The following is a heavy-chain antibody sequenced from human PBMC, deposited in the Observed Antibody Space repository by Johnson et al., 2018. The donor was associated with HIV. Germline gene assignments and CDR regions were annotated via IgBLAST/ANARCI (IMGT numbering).Heavy chain of an antibody. CDR3: AKDRWGYYDSSGYGAFDI. CDR1: GFTFSSYG. Sequence: QVQLVESGGGVVQPGRSLRLSCAASGFTFSSYGMHWVRQAPGKGLEWVAVISYDGSNKYYADSVKGRFTISRANSKNTLYLQMNSLRAEYTAGYYCAKDRWGYYDSSGYGAFDIWGQGTMVTVSS. D-gene: IGHD3-22*01. V-gene: IGHV3-30*18. J-gene: IGHJ3*02. CDR2: ISYDGSNK.